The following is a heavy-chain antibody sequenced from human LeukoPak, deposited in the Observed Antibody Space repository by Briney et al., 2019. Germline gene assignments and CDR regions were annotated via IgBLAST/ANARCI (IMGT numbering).Heavy chain of an antibody. CDR3: AKDLKPYYYDSSGYYYEYYFDY. D-gene: IGHD3-22*01. J-gene: IGHJ4*02. V-gene: IGHV3-33*06. CDR2: IWYDGSNK. CDR1: GFSFSTYG. Sequence: SGGSLRLSCAASGFSFSTYGMRWVRQAPGKGLEWVAVIWYDGSNKYYADSVKGRFTISRDNFKNTLYLQMNSLRAEDTALYYCAKDLKPYYYDSSGYYYEYYFDYWGQGTLVTVSS.